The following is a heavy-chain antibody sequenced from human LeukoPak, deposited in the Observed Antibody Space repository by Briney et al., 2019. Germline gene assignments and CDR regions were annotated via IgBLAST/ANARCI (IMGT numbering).Heavy chain of an antibody. V-gene: IGHV1-69*01. J-gene: IGHJ4*02. Sequence: ASVKVSCKASGGTFSSYAISWVRQAPGQGLEWMGGIIPIFGTANYAQKFQGRVTITADESTSTAYMELSSLRSEDTAVYYCARDRVVVAATWVDYWGQGTLVTVSS. CDR2: IIPIFGTA. D-gene: IGHD2-15*01. CDR3: ARDRVVVAATWVDY. CDR1: GGTFSSYA.